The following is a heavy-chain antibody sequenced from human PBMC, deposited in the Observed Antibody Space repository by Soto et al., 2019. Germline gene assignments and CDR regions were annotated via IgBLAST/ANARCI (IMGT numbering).Heavy chain of an antibody. V-gene: IGHV1-69*01. CDR2: IIPVFGRP. CDR3: AREGRGYNF. J-gene: IGHJ1*01. D-gene: IGHD5-12*01. CDR1: GGTFSSFG. Sequence: QVQLVQSGAELKKPWSSVKVSCKASGGTFSSFGISWVRQAPGQGLEWMGGIIPVFGRPNYAQRFRGRLTLTADESTNTSYMELIDLTSEDTAVYYCAREGRGYNFWGQGTQVTVSS.